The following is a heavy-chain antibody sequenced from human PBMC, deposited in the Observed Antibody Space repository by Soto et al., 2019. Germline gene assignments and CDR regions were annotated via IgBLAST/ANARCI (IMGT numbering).Heavy chain of an antibody. CDR3: ARECSSTSCYASSFDY. CDR2: IIPILGIA. CDR1: GGTFSSYT. J-gene: IGHJ4*02. Sequence: GASVKVSCKASGGTFSSYTISWVRQAPGQGLEWMGRIIPILGIANYAQKFQGRFTISRDNSKNTLYLQMSSLRAEDTAVYYCARECSSTSCYASSFDYWGQGTLVTVSS. V-gene: IGHV1-69*04. D-gene: IGHD2-2*01.